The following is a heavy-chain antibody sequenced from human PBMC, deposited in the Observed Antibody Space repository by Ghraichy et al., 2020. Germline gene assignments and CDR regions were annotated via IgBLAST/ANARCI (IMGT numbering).Heavy chain of an antibody. CDR1: GGSFSGYY. CDR3: ARGQSGSYFRAYYFDF. J-gene: IGHJ4*02. CDR2: INHSGST. Sequence: SETLSLTCAVYGGSFSGYYWSWIRQPPGKGLEWIGEINHSGSTNYNPSLKSRVTISVDTSRYQFSLNLSSLTAADTAVYYCARGQSGSYFRAYYFDFWAQGALVTVSS. D-gene: IGHD1-26*01. V-gene: IGHV4-34*01.